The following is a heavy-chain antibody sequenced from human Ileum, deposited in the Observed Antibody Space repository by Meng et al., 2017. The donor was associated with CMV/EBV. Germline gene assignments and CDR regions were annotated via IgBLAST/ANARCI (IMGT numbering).Heavy chain of an antibody. CDR1: GYTFTGYY. CDR3: ARATMVRGVIPRFDP. J-gene: IGHJ5*02. Sequence: SGYTFTGYYMHWVRQAPGQGLEWMRWINPNSGGTNYAQKFQGRVTMTRDTSISTAYMELSRLRSDDTAVYYCARATMVRGVIPRFDPWGQGTLVTVSS. V-gene: IGHV1-2*02. D-gene: IGHD3-10*01. CDR2: INPNSGGT.